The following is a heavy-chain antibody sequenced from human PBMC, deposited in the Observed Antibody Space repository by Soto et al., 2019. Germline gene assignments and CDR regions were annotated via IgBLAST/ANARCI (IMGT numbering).Heavy chain of an antibody. J-gene: IGHJ6*02. D-gene: IGHD2-15*01. CDR3: AKGLVVVVAATPYYYYYGMNV. Sequence: PGGSLRLSCAASGVTFTNYAMSWVRQAPGKGLEWVSAISGSGGSTYYADSVKGRFTNSRDNSKNTLYLQMNSLRAEDTAVYYCAKGLVVVVAATPYYYYYGMNVWGQGTTVTVSS. V-gene: IGHV3-23*01. CDR2: ISGSGGST. CDR1: GVTFTNYA.